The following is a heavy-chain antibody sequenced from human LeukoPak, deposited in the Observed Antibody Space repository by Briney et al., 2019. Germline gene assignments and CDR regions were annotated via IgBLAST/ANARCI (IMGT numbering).Heavy chain of an antibody. CDR1: GFTFSSYS. D-gene: IGHD6-6*01. J-gene: IGHJ4*02. V-gene: IGHV3-21*01. CDR3: ARVGVRYCSSATFDY. Sequence: GGSLRLSCVASGFTFSSYSMNWVRQTPGKGLEWVSSISSSSYIYYADSVKGRFTISRDNAKNSLYLQMNSLRAEDTAVYYCARVGVRYCSSATFDYWGQGTLVTVSS. CDR2: ISSSSYI.